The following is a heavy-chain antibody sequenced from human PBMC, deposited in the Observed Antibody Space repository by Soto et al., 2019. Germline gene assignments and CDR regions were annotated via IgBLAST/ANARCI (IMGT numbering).Heavy chain of an antibody. Sequence: SETLSLTCTVSGGSISSSSYYWGWIRQPPGKGLEWIGSIYYSGSTYYNPSLKSRVTISVDTSKNQFSLKLSSVTAADTAVYYCARGSLGATVPLFDYWGQGTLVTVSS. D-gene: IGHD1-26*01. V-gene: IGHV4-39*07. J-gene: IGHJ4*02. CDR1: GGSISSSSYY. CDR3: ARGSLGATVPLFDY. CDR2: IYYSGST.